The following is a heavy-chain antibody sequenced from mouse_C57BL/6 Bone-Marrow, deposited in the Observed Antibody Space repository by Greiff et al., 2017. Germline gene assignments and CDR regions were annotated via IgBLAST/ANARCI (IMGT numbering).Heavy chain of an antibody. CDR1: GFTFSSYA. Sequence: EVQGVESGGGLVKPGGSLKLSCAASGFTFSSYAMSWVRQTPEKRLEWVATISDGGSYTYYPDNVKGRFTISRDNAKNNLYLQMSHLKSEDTAMYDCARFNLGFYSNPFDYWGQGTTLTVSS. CDR3: ARFNLGFYSNPFDY. J-gene: IGHJ2*01. V-gene: IGHV5-4*01. CDR2: ISDGGSYT. D-gene: IGHD2-5*01.